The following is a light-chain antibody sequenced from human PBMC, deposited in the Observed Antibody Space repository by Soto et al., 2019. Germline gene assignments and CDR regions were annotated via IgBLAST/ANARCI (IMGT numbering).Light chain of an antibody. V-gene: IGKV3-15*01. Sequence: EIVMTQSPATLSVSPGERATLSCRASQSVSRNLAWYQQKPGQAPRLLIYGISTRATDIPARFSGSGSGTEFTLTISSLQYEDGAVYYCQQYNNWPWTFGQGTKVDIK. CDR3: QQYNNWPWT. J-gene: IGKJ1*01. CDR2: GIS. CDR1: QSVSRN.